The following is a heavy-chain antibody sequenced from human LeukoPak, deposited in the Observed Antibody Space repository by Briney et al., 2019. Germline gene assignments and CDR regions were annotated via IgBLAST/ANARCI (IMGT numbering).Heavy chain of an antibody. CDR3: ARVTTEYDILTGYPPLVYYFDY. CDR2: IYYSGST. J-gene: IGHJ4*02. CDR1: GFTFSNAW. V-gene: IGHV4-59*01. Sequence: GSLRLSCAASGFTFSNAWVSWVRQAPGKGLEWIGYIYYSGSTNYNPSLKSRVTISVDTSKNQFSLKLSSVTAADTAVYYCARVTTEYDILTGYPPLVYYFDYCGQGTLFTVSS. D-gene: IGHD3-9*01.